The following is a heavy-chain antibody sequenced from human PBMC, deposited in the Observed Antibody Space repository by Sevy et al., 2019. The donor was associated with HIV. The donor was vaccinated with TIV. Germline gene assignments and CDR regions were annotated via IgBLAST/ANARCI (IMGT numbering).Heavy chain of an antibody. Sequence: GGSLRLSCAASGFTFSSYWMHWVRQAPGKGLVWVSRINSDGSSTSYADSVKGRFTISRDNAKNTLYLQMNSLRAEDTAVYYCARVGGTYCSGGSRYHYYYYYGMDVWGQGTTVTVSS. CDR1: GFTFSSYW. D-gene: IGHD2-15*01. CDR3: ARVGGTYCSGGSRYHYYYYYGMDV. CDR2: INSDGSST. J-gene: IGHJ6*02. V-gene: IGHV3-74*01.